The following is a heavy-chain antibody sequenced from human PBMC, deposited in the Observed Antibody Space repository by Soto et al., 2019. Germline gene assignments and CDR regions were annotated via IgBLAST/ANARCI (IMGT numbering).Heavy chain of an antibody. CDR2: IKSKNNSGTK. J-gene: IGHJ4*02. Sequence: EGSLRLSCAASGFTFSNAWMNSVRQAPGKGQEWVGRIKSKNNSGTKDEPAPVKGRFTISRDDSKNTLYLQMNSLKTEDTAVYYCTTGRLIVVAIDYWGQGPLVTVSS. CDR1: GFTFSNAW. V-gene: IGHV3-15*07. CDR3: TTGRLIVVAIDY. D-gene: IGHD3-22*01.